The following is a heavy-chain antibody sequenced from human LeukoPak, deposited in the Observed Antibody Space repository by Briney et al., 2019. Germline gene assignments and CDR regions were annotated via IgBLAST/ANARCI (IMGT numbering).Heavy chain of an antibody. V-gene: IGHV3-23*01. D-gene: IGHD5-24*01. CDR2: VSGSGGST. Sequence: GGSLRLSCAASGFTFSSYAMSWVRQAPGKGLEWVSAVSGSGGSTYYADSVKGRFTISRDNAKNSLYLQMNSLRAEDTAVYYCARLRDAYDYWGQGTLVTVSS. J-gene: IGHJ4*02. CDR3: ARLRDAYDY. CDR1: GFTFSSYA.